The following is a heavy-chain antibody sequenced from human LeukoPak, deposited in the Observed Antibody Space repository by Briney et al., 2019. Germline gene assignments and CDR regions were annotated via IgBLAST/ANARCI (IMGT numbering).Heavy chain of an antibody. V-gene: IGHV4-59*08. Sequence: PSETLSLTCTVPGGSISSYYWSWIRQPPGKGLEWIGYIYYSGSTNYSPSLKSRVTISVDASKNQFSLKLSSLTAADTAVYYCAGQRIIDYYGMDVWGQGTTVTVSS. D-gene: IGHD2-15*01. CDR2: IYYSGST. CDR1: GGSISSYY. J-gene: IGHJ6*02. CDR3: AGQRIIDYYGMDV.